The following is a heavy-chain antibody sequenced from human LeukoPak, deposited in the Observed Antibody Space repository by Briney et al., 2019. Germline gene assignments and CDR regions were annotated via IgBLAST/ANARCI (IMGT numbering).Heavy chain of an antibody. Sequence: GESLKISCKGSGYSFTSYWIGWVRQMPGKGLEWMGIINPGDSDTRYSPSFQGQVTISADKSISTAYLQWSSLKASDTAMYYCARSCSSTSCHNYYYYYYGMDVWGQGTTVTVSS. CDR2: INPGDSDT. J-gene: IGHJ6*02. CDR1: GYSFTSYW. CDR3: ARSCSSTSCHNYYYYYYGMDV. V-gene: IGHV5-51*01. D-gene: IGHD2-2*01.